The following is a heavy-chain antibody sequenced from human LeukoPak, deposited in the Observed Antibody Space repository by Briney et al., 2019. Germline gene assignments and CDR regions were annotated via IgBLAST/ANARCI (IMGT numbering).Heavy chain of an antibody. V-gene: IGHV3-7*01. D-gene: IGHD5-18*01. J-gene: IGHJ4*02. Sequence: GGSLRLSCAASGFIFGKYWMSWVRQAPGKGLEWVANIKKDGSEKNYVDSVKGRFTISRDNAKTSLYLQMNSLRAEDTAVYYCARSLWPEDYWGQGTLVTVSS. CDR1: GFIFGKYW. CDR2: IKKDGSEK. CDR3: ARSLWPEDY.